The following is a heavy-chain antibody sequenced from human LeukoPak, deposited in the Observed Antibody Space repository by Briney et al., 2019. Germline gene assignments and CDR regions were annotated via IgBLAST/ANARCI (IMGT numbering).Heavy chain of an antibody. J-gene: IGHJ4*02. CDR3: ARDDDYGASG. D-gene: IGHD4-17*01. Sequence: SETLSLTCTVSGGSISSGGYYWSWIRQHPGKGLEWIGYIYYSGSTYYNPSLKSRVTISVDTSKNQLSLKLSSVTAADTAVYYCARDDDYGASGWGQGTLVTVSS. V-gene: IGHV4-31*03. CDR2: IYYSGST. CDR1: GGSISSGGYY.